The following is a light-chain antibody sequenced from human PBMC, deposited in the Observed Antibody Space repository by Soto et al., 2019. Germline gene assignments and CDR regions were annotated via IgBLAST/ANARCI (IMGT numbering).Light chain of an antibody. J-gene: IGKJ2*01. CDR1: QSVSSTY. CDR2: GAS. CDR3: QQFSLPYT. Sequence: ESVLTQSPGTLSLSPGERATLSCRASQSVSSTYLAWYQQKPGQAPRLLIYGASSRATGIPDRFSGSGSGTDFTLTISRLEPEDFAVYYCQQFSLPYTFGQGTKLEIK. V-gene: IGKV3-20*01.